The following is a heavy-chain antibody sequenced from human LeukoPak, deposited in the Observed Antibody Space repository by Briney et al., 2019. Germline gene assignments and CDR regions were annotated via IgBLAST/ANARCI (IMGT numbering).Heavy chain of an antibody. Sequence: ASVKVSCKAAEYAFTSSYMYWVRQAPGQGLEWMGMINPRGGSTTYAQKFQGRVTMTSDTSTRTVYMELSSLTSEDTAVYYCAEGGLDWFDPWGEGTVVTVSS. V-gene: IGHV1-46*01. D-gene: IGHD3/OR15-3a*01. J-gene: IGHJ5*02. CDR2: INPRGGST. CDR3: AEGGLDWFDP. CDR1: EYAFTSSY.